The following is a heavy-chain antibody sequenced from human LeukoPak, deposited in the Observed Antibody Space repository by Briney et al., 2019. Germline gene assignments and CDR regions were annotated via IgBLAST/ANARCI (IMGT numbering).Heavy chain of an antibody. V-gene: IGHV3-30*18. CDR2: ISYDGRNI. D-gene: IGHD2-2*01. CDR3: AKAPQRGTAAAIDY. CDR1: GFTFNNYG. J-gene: IGHJ4*02. Sequence: PGKSLRLSCAASGFTFNNYGMHWVRQAPGKGLEWVAVISYDGRNIHYPDSVKGRFTISRDISTDTLWLQMDSLRTEDTAVYYCAKAPQRGTAAAIDYGGQGPLVTVSS.